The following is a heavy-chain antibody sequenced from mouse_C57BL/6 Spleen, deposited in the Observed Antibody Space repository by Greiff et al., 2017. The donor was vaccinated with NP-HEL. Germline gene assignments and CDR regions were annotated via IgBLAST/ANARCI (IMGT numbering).Heavy chain of an antibody. CDR3: TTTANDY. D-gene: IGHD3-2*01. Sequence: EVKLVESGAELVRPGASVKLSCTASGFNIKDDYMHWVKQRPEQGLEWIGWIDPENGDTEYASKFQGKATITADTSSNTAYLQLSSLTSEDTAVYYCTTTANDYWGQGTTLTVSS. CDR1: GFNIKDDY. CDR2: IDPENGDT. V-gene: IGHV14-4*01. J-gene: IGHJ2*01.